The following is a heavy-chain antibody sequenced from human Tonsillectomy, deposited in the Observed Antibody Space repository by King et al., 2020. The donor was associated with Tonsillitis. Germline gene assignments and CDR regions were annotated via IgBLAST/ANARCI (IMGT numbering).Heavy chain of an antibody. CDR1: GFTFNKFV. J-gene: IGHJ6*03. CDR2: IAVSGGRI. Sequence: VQSGGSLRLSCAASGFTFNKFVMSWVRQAPGKGLEWVSLIAVSGGRIKYADSVKGRFTISRDNSKNTLYLQMNSLIAEDRAVYYCAKEGSYYMDVWGKGTTVTVSS. V-gene: IGHV3-23*01. CDR3: AKEGSYYMDV.